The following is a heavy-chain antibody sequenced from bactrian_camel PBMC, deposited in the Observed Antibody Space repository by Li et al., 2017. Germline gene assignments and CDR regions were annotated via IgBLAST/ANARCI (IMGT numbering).Heavy chain of an antibody. CDR1: GSTNSVLA. V-gene: IGHV3S54*01. CDR2: IGVTGADT. D-gene: IGHD7*01. CDR3: AALDSPPAWRGPLSAGTYAY. J-gene: IGHJ4*01. Sequence: QVQLVESGGGAVQPGGSLRLSCEVQGSTNSVLAMGWFRQAPGKDREGVAAIGVTGADTYYADSVEGRFTISQDEAKNTLYLRMNTLIPDDTAMYYCAALDSPPAWRGPLSAGTYAYWGQGTQVTVS.